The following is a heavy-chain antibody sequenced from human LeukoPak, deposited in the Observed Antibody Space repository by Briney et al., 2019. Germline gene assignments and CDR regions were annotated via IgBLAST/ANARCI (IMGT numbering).Heavy chain of an antibody. CDR3: ARQGSGFENYFDY. V-gene: IGHV4-59*01. CDR2: ISDSGST. J-gene: IGHJ4*02. CDR1: GGSISSYY. Sequence: SETLSLTCTVSGGSISSYYWTWIRQPPGKELEWTGYISDSGSTDYNPSLKSRVTISLDTSKNQFTLRLSSVTAADSAVYYCARQGSGFENYFDYWGQGALVTVSS. D-gene: IGHD5-18*01.